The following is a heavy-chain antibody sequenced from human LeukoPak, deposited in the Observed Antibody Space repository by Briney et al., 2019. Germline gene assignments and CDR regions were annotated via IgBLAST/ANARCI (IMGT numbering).Heavy chain of an antibody. D-gene: IGHD3-10*01. Sequence: ASVKVSCKASGYTFTSYGISWVRQAPGQGLEWMGWISAYNGNTNYAQKFQGRVTMTTDTSTTTAYMELRSLRSDDTAVYYCPRDRTMVRGVIHRPYYYYGMEGWGQGTTVTVS. CDR3: PRDRTMVRGVIHRPYYYYGMEG. CDR2: ISAYNGNT. J-gene: IGHJ6*02. V-gene: IGHV1-18*01. CDR1: GYTFTSYG.